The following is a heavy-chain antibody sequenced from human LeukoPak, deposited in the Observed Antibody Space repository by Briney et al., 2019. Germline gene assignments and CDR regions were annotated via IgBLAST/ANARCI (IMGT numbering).Heavy chain of an antibody. V-gene: IGHV3-64*01. Sequence: GGSLRLSCAASGFTFSSYAMHWVRQAPGKGLEYVSAISSNGGSTYYANSVKGRFTISRDKSKNTLYLQMGSLRAEDMAVYYCARGQSRWELLNPPDYWGQGTLVTVSS. J-gene: IGHJ4*02. CDR2: ISSNGGST. CDR1: GFTFSSYA. D-gene: IGHD1-26*01. CDR3: ARGQSRWELLNPPDY.